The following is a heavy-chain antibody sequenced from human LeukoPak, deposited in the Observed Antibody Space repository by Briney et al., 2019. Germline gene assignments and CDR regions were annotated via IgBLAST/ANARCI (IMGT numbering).Heavy chain of an antibody. J-gene: IGHJ4*02. CDR1: GGSISSYY. V-gene: IGHV4-59*01. D-gene: IGHD3-9*01. CDR2: IYYSGST. Sequence: SETLSLTCTVSGGSISSYYWSWIRQPPGKGLEWIGYIYYSGSTNYNPSLKSRVTISVDTSKNQFSLKLSSVTAADTAVYYCARGRNYDILTGPFDWGQGTLVTVSS. CDR3: ARGRNYDILTGPFD.